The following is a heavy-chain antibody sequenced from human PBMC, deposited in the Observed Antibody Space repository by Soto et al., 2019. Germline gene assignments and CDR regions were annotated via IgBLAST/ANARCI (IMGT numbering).Heavy chain of an antibody. V-gene: IGHV4-59*01. CDR1: GGSISSYY. CDR2: IYYSGST. Sequence: QVQLQESGPGLVKPSETLSLTCTVSGGSISSYYWSWIRQPPGKGLEWIGYIYYSGSTNYNPSLKSRVTISVDTSKNQFSLKLSSVTAADTAVYYCARARPNIFGVAYNWFDPWGQGTLVTVSS. CDR3: ARARPNIFGVAYNWFDP. D-gene: IGHD3-3*01. J-gene: IGHJ5*02.